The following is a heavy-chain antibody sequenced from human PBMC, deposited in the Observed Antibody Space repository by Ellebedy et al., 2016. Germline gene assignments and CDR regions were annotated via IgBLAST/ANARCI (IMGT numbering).Heavy chain of an antibody. V-gene: IGHV4-34*01. J-gene: IGHJ4*02. Sequence: SETLSLXXAVYGGSFSGYYWSWIRQPPGKGLEWIGEINHSGSTNYNPSLKSRVTISVDTSKIQFSLRLSSVTAADTAVYYCARGDGSGSLINYWGQGTLVTVSS. CDR3: ARGDGSGSLINY. CDR1: GGSFSGYY. CDR2: INHSGST. D-gene: IGHD3-10*01.